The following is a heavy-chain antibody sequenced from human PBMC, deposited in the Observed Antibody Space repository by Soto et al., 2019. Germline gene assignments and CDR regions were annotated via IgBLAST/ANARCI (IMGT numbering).Heavy chain of an antibody. D-gene: IGHD4-17*01. CDR1: GGTFSSYA. Sequence: QVQLVQSGAEVKKPGSSVKVSCKASGGTFSSYAISWVRQAPGQGLEWMGGIIPIFGTAKYAQKFQGRVTITADDSTSTAYMALIRLRSEDTAVYDCARALHPPHYGDFYYYYGMDVWGQGTTVTVSS. CDR2: IIPIFGTA. J-gene: IGHJ6*02. V-gene: IGHV1-69*01. CDR3: ARALHPPHYGDFYYYYGMDV.